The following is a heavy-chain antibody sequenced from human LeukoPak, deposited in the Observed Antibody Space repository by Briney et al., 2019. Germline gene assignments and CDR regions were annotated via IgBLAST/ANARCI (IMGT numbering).Heavy chain of an antibody. CDR3: ARGIVGATTYYFDY. Sequence: SVKVSCKASVGTFSSYAISGVRRAPGQGLEWMGGIIPIFGPANYAQKFQGRVTLNTDASTSTAYMELSSLRSEDTAVSYCARGIVGATTYYFDYWGQGTLVTVSS. V-gene: IGHV1-69*05. D-gene: IGHD1-26*01. CDR2: IIPIFGPA. J-gene: IGHJ4*02. CDR1: VGTFSSYA.